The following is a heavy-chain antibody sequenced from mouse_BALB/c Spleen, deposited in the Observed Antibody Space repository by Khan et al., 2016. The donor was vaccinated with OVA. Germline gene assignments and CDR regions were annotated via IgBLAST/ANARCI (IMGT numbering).Heavy chain of an antibody. V-gene: IGHV1S136*01. D-gene: IGHD1-1*01. CDR3: ARDYGSSFWFAN. CDR2: INPYNDGT. CDR1: GYTFTNYI. J-gene: IGHJ3*01. Sequence: VQLKQSGPELVKPGASVKMSCKASGYTFTNYIIHWMKQKPGQGLEWIGYINPYNDGTKYNEKFKGKATLTSDKSSSTAYMELSGLTSEDSAVYYCARDYGSSFWFANWGQGTPVTVSA.